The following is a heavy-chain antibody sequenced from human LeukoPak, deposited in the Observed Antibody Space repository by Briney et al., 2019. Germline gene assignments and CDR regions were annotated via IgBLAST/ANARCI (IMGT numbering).Heavy chain of an antibody. CDR3: ARDRVGYSGYEGHFNY. V-gene: IGHV4-59*01. J-gene: IGHJ4*02. Sequence: SETLSLTCTVSGGSISSYYWSWIRQPPGKGLEWIGYIYYSGSTNYNPSLKSRVTISVDTSKNQFSLKLSSVTAADTAVYYCARDRVGYSGYEGHFNYWGQGTLVTVSS. D-gene: IGHD5-12*01. CDR1: GGSISSYY. CDR2: IYYSGST.